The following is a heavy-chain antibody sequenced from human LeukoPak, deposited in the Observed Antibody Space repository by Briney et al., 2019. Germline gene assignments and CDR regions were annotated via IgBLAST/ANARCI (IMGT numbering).Heavy chain of an antibody. V-gene: IGHV3-7*01. CDR1: GFTFSSYW. Sequence: GGSLRLSCAASGFTFSSYWMSWVRQAPGKGLEWVANIKQDGSEKYYADSVKGRFTISRDNAKNSLYLQMNSLRAEDTAVYYCARPDGDYYYGSGSYFHYWGQGTLVTVSS. J-gene: IGHJ4*02. CDR2: IKQDGSEK. D-gene: IGHD3-10*01. CDR3: ARPDGDYYYGSGSYFHY.